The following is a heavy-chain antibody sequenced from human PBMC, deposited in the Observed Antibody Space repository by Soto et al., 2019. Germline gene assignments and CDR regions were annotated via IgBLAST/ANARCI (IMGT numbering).Heavy chain of an antibody. CDR1: GGTFSSYA. J-gene: IGHJ6*02. Sequence: SVKVSCKASGGTFSSYAISWVREAPGQGLEWMGGIIPIFGTANYAQKFQGRVTITADESASTAYMELSSLRSEDTAVYYCARDRSYDSSGPYYYYGMDVWGQGTTVTVSS. CDR3: ARDRSYDSSGPYYYYGMDV. CDR2: IIPIFGTA. V-gene: IGHV1-69*13. D-gene: IGHD3-22*01.